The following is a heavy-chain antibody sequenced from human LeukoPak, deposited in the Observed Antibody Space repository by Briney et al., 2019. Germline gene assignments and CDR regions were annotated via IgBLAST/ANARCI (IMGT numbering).Heavy chain of an antibody. CDR1: GGTFSSYA. CDR2: IIPIFGTA. CDR3: AERVLGYSNLIFDY. J-gene: IGHJ4*02. V-gene: IGHV1-69*01. D-gene: IGHD5-18*01. Sequence: SSVKVSCKASGGTFSSYAISWGRQAPGQGLEWMGGIIPIFGTANYAQKFQGRVTITADESTSTAYMELSSLRSEDTAVYYCAERVLGYSNLIFDYWGQGTLVTLYS.